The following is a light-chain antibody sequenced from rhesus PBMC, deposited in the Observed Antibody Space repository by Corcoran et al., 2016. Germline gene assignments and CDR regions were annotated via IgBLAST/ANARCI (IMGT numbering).Light chain of an antibody. CDR2: AAT. Sequence: DIQMIQSPSSLSASVGDTVTITCRASQGSRRYLNWFQQKPGKAPKPLIYAATTLQSGVPSRFSGNVSGTYFTLTFRSLQPEDCAAYYYLQHNSYPPTFGQGTKV. V-gene: IGKV1-28*03. J-gene: IGKJ1*01. CDR1: QGSRRY. CDR3: LQHNSYPPT.